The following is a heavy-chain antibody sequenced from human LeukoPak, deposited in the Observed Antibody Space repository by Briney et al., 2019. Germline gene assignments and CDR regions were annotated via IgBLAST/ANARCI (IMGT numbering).Heavy chain of an antibody. V-gene: IGHV4-39*07. CDR2: INHSGST. J-gene: IGHJ4*02. CDR1: GGSISSSSYY. D-gene: IGHD5-12*01. CDR3: ARGSIVATRFDY. Sequence: SETLSLTCTVSGGSISSSSYYWGWIRQPPGKGLEWIGEINHSGSTNYNPSLKSRVTISVDTSKTQFSLKLTSVTAADTAVYYCARGSIVATRFDYWGQGTLVTVSS.